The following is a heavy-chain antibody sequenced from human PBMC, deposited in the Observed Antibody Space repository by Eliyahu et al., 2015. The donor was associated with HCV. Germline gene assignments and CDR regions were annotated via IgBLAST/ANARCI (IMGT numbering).Heavy chain of an antibody. CDR2: ILSGGSI. J-gene: IGHJ3*02. CDR1: GFSVXTNY. Sequence: EVQLVESGGGLIEPGGSXRLSCAAXGFSVXTNYMTWVRQAPGKGLEWGSVILSGGSIYYADSVKGRFTISRDTSKNTVFLQMNSLRAEDTAVYYCTRGLDGGQIGHDVFEIWGQGTMVTISS. D-gene: IGHD4-23*01. CDR3: TRGLDGGQIGHDVFEI. V-gene: IGHV3-53*01.